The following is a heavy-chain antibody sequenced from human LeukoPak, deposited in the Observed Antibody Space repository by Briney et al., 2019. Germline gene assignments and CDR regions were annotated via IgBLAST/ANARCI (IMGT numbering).Heavy chain of an antibody. Sequence: SVKFSRYDSGQTSSIYLIYWVFHSTRQHPERILWINAGNRNIKYSQSPQGRVTITGDTSASTAYMELSSLSSEDPAVYYRSRGYCSSTSCYMDVWGQGTTVT. CDR1: GQTSSIYL. CDR3: SRGYCSSTSCYMDV. CDR2: INAGNRNI. J-gene: IGHJ6*02. D-gene: IGHD2-2*01. V-gene: IGHV1-3*01.